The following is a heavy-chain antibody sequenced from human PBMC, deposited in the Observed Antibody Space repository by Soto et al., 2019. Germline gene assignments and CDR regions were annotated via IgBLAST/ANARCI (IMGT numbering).Heavy chain of an antibody. D-gene: IGHD1-26*01. V-gene: IGHV3-23*01. Sequence: PGGSLRLSCAASGFIFCSYAMSWVRQAPGKGLDWVSAISGSGGSTYYADSVKGRFTISRDNSKNTLYLQMNSLRAEDAAVYYCAKGQIVGATTVDAFDIWGQGTMVTVSS. CDR1: GFIFCSYA. CDR3: AKGQIVGATTVDAFDI. CDR2: ISGSGGST. J-gene: IGHJ3*02.